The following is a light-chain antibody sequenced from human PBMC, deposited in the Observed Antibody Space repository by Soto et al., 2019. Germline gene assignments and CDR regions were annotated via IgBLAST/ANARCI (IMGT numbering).Light chain of an antibody. Sequence: DIQMTQSPSTLSASVGDRVTITCRASQSISSWLAWYQKKTGKAPKLLIYKASSLESGVPSRFSGSGSGTEFTLTISSLQPDDFATYYCQQYNSYPTFGQGTKLEIK. CDR2: KAS. CDR1: QSISSW. V-gene: IGKV1-5*03. J-gene: IGKJ2*01. CDR3: QQYNSYPT.